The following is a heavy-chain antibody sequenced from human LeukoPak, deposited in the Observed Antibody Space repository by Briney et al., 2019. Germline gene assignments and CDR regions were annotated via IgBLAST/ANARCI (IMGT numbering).Heavy chain of an antibody. J-gene: IGHJ4*02. D-gene: IGHD1-14*01. Sequence: SETLSLTCTVSGGSISRYYWSWIRHPAEKGLEWIGRIYSSGNTDYNPPLKSRVTMSVDASKNQFSLRLNSVTAADTAVYYCARVITDGYNEQDYLDYWGQGTLVTVSS. CDR3: ARVITDGYNEQDYLDY. CDR2: IYSSGNT. V-gene: IGHV4-4*07. CDR1: GGSISRYY.